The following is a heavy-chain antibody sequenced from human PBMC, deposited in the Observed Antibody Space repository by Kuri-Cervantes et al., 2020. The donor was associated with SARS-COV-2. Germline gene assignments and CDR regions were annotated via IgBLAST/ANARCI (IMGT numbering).Heavy chain of an antibody. J-gene: IGHJ6*02. V-gene: IGHV5-51*01. CDR1: GYTFTSYW. CDR2: IYPGTSDI. CDR3: ARLGYCSGGSCYSGHKSYYYYGMDV. Sequence: GESLKISCEGSGYTFTSYWIAWVRQMPGKGLEWMGIIYPGTSDIRYSPSFQGQVTISADKSITTAYLQWSSLKASDTAIYYCARLGYCSGGSCYSGHKSYYYYGMDVWGQGTTVRLL. D-gene: IGHD2-15*01.